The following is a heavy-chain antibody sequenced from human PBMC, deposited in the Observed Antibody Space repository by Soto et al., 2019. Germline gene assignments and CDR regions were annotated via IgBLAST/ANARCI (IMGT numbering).Heavy chain of an antibody. Sequence: QVQLVQSGAEVKKPGSSVKVSCKASGGTFISYTISWVRQAPGQGLEWMGRIIPILGIANYAQKFQGRVTITADKATSTAYMELSSLRSEDTAVYYWARDRIGYSGYDPHFDYWGQGTLVTGSS. CDR1: GGTFISYT. D-gene: IGHD5-12*01. J-gene: IGHJ4*02. CDR3: ARDRIGYSGYDPHFDY. CDR2: IIPILGIA. V-gene: IGHV1-69*08.